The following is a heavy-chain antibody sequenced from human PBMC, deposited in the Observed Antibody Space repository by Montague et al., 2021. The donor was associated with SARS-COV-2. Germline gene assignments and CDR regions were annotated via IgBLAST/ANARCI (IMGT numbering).Heavy chain of an antibody. Sequence: SETLSLTCVVSGDSVNTNQWTWVRQPPAKGLERIGHVFYTGSTKYNSYLELRVTISIDTSKNQFALRLNTVSAADTAIYYCAGLINSGWTDAFDFWGQGTMVTVSS. CDR2: VFYTGST. J-gene: IGHJ3*01. D-gene: IGHD6-19*01. CDR1: GDSVNTNQ. V-gene: IGHV4-59*02. CDR3: AGLINSGWTDAFDF.